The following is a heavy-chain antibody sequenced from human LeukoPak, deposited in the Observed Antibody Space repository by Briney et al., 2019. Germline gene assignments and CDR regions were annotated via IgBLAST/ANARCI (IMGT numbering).Heavy chain of an antibody. V-gene: IGHV3-53*04. J-gene: IGHJ3*02. CDR2: IYSGGST. CDR1: GFTVSSNY. CDR3: ARKGASYYYDSSGYYSGKDAFDI. D-gene: IGHD3-22*01. Sequence: TGGSLRLSCAASGFTVSSNYMSWVRQAPGKGLEWVSVIYSGGSTYYADSVKGRFTISRHNSKNTLYLQTNSLRAEDTAVYYCARKGASYYYDSSGYYSGKDAFDIWGQGTMVTVSS.